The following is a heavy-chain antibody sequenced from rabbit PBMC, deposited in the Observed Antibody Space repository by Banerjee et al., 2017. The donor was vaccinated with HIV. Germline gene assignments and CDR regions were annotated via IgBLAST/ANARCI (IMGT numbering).Heavy chain of an antibody. J-gene: IGHJ4*01. D-gene: IGHD5-1*01. CDR1: GFTFSSYW. CDR3: ARIGSYASVDL. Sequence: QSLEESGGGLVKPEGSLTLTCTASGFTFSSYWMCWVRQAPGKGLEWIGCINTGSSGSTYYASWAKGGFTISKSSSTTVTLQMTSLTAADTATYFCARIGSYASVDLWGPGTLVTVS. V-gene: IGHV1S40*01. CDR2: INTGSSGST.